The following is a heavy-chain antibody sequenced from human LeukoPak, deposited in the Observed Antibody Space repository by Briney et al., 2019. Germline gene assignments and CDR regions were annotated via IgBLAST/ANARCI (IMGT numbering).Heavy chain of an antibody. CDR2: FSGSDGTT. J-gene: IGHJ4*02. D-gene: IGHD6-19*01. V-gene: IGHV3-23*01. Sequence: GRSLRLSCAASGFTFGSYAMSWVRQAPRKGLEWLSAFSGSDGTTYYADSVKGRFSISRDTSKSTLYLQMNSLRAEDTAVYYCAKAPPKTGIAVSGSFDYWGQGTLVTVSS. CDR1: GFTFGSYA. CDR3: AKAPPKTGIAVSGSFDY.